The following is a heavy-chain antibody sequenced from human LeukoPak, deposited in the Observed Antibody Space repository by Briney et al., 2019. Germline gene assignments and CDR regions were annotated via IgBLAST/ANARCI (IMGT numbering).Heavy chain of an antibody. CDR1: GASISSFY. CDR3: ARDRGYCSGGSCYDHFFDY. V-gene: IGHV4-59*01. CDR2: IYYSGST. J-gene: IGHJ4*02. D-gene: IGHD2-15*01. Sequence: PSETLSLTCTVSGASISSFYWSWIRQPPGKGLEWIGYIYYSGSTNKNPSLKSRVTISVDTSKNHFSLMLSSVTAADTAVYYCARDRGYCSGGSCYDHFFDYWGQGTPVTVSS.